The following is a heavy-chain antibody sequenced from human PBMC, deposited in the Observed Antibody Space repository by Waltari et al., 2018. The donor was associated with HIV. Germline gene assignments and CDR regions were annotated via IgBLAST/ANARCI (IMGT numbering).Heavy chain of an antibody. CDR3: ARGRNMIRGKYYYYYGMDV. CDR1: GFTSTSYD. D-gene: IGHD3-10*01. J-gene: IGHJ6*02. CDR2: MNPNSGNT. V-gene: IGHV1-8*01. Sequence: QVQLVQSGAQVKNPAPSVKVSCKASGFTSTSYDFHWVRQATGQGLEWMGWMNPNSGNTGYAQKFQGRVTMTRNTSISTAYMELNSLRSEDTAVYYCARGRNMIRGKYYYYYGMDVWGQGTTVTVSS.